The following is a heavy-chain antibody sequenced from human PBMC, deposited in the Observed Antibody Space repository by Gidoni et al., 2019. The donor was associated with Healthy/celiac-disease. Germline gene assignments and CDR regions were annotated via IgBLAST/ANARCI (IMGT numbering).Heavy chain of an antibody. J-gene: IGHJ6*02. CDR1: GYSFTSYW. CDR2: IDPSDSYT. V-gene: IGHV5-10-1*03. CDR3: ARHLIAARRRYYGMDV. Sequence: EVQLVQSGAEVKKPGESLRISCKGSGYSFTSYWISWVRQMPGKGLEWMGRIDPSDSYTNYSPSFQGHVTISADKSISTAYLQWSSLKASDTAMYYCARHLIAARRRYYGMDVWGQGTTVTVSS. D-gene: IGHD6-6*01.